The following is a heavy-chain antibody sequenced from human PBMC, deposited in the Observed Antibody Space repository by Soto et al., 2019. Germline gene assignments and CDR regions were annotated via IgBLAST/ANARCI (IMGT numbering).Heavy chain of an antibody. CDR3: ARMGSSSPYYYYYGMDV. CDR2: VYYSGST. CDR1: GGSISSYY. V-gene: IGHV4-59*01. Sequence: TSETLSLTCTVSGGSISSYYWSWIRQPPGKGLEWIGYVYYSGSTNYNPSLKSRVTISVDTSKNQFSLKLSSVTAADTAVYYCARMGSSSPYYYYYGMDVWGQGTTVTV. D-gene: IGHD6-13*01. J-gene: IGHJ6*02.